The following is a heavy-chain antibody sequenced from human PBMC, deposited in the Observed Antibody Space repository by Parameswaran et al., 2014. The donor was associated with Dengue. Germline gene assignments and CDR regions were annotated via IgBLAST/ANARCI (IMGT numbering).Heavy chain of an antibody. CDR2: IHPNSGDT. D-gene: IGHD5-18*01. V-gene: IGHV1-2*02. CDR3: ARLVLLWDDIDY. J-gene: IGHJ4*02. Sequence: WVRQAPGQGLEWMGWIHPNSGDTNYAQKFQGRVTMTRDTSISTAYMDLSSLRSDDTAVYYCARLVLLWDDIDYWGQGTLVTVSS.